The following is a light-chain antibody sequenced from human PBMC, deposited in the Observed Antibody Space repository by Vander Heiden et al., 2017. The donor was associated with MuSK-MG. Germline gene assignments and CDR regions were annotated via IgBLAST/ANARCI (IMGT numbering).Light chain of an antibody. Sequence: QSALTPPAAVSGSPGQSITISCTGSSTYNYVSWYQQHPGEPPKLLIYEGRNRASGVSFRFSGSKSANRASLTISGLQADDEAEYYCSSYTTEHTLVFGGGTRVTVL. J-gene: IGLJ2*01. V-gene: IGLV2-14*01. CDR1: STYNY. CDR2: EGR. CDR3: SSYTTEHTLV.